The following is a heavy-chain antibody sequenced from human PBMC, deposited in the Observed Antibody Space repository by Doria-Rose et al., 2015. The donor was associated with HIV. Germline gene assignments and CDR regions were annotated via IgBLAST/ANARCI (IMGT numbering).Heavy chain of an antibody. CDR1: GDSISTYY. CDR3: ARGTFYDSSGYYPYFDY. D-gene: IGHD3-22*01. J-gene: IGHJ4*02. V-gene: IGHV4-59*01. Sequence: QVQLQESGPGLVKPSETLSLTCSVSGDSISTYYWNWIRQPPGKGLEWIGYIYYSGSTDYNPSLKSRVTIPVDTSKTQFSLKLSSVTAADTAVYYCARGTFYDSSGYYPYFDYWGQGTLVTVSS. CDR2: IYYSGST.